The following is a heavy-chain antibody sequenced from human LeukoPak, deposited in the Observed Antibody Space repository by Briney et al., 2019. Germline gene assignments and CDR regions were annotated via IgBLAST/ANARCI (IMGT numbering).Heavy chain of an antibody. CDR3: ARGNYYDSSGYDY. CDR2: ISTYNDNT. Sequence: ASVKVSCKGSGYTFTRRGISWVRQAPGQGLEWMGWISTYNDNTNYAQNLQGRVTMTTDTSTSTVYMELRSLRSDDTAVYYCARGNYYDSSGYDYWGQGTLVTVSS. V-gene: IGHV1-18*01. D-gene: IGHD3-22*01. J-gene: IGHJ4*02. CDR1: GYTFTRRG.